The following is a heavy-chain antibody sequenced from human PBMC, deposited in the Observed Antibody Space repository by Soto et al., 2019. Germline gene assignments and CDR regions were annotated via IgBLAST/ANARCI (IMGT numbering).Heavy chain of an antibody. CDR1: GFTFSGYW. V-gene: IGHV3-7*01. Sequence: GSLRLSCAASGFTFSGYWMSWVRQAPGKGLEWVANIKGDGSEKYYVDSVRGRFTISRDNAKNSLYLQLNSLRAEDTAVYYCARDSRRVGATSDLDYWGQGT. D-gene: IGHD1-26*01. CDR3: ARDSRRVGATSDLDY. J-gene: IGHJ4*02. CDR2: IKGDGSEK.